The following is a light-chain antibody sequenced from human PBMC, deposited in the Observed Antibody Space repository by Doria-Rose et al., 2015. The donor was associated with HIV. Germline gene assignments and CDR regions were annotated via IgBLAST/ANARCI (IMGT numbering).Light chain of an antibody. CDR1: QSPLYTSKNY. CDR3: QQYYDTPS. V-gene: IGKV4-1*01. J-gene: IGKJ3*01. Sequence: DIRVTQSPESLGMSLGERATLNCKSNQSPLYTSKNYLAWYQQKPGQPPKLLIYWASTRQSGVPARFSGSGSRTDFTLTISSLEAEDVAVYYCQQYYDTPSFGPGTTVDIK. CDR2: WAS.